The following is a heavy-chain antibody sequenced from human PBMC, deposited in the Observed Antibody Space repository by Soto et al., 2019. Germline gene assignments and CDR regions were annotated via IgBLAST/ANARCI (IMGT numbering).Heavy chain of an antibody. CDR3: AHRPSYCSGGSCYSGFDY. V-gene: IGHV2-5*02. Sequence: QITLKESGPTLVKPTETLTLTWTFSGFSLSTSGVGVGWILQPPGKALEWLALIYWDDDKRYSPSLKSRLTITKDTSKNQVVLTMTNMDPVDTATYYCAHRPSYCSGGSCYSGFDYCGQGTLVTVSS. CDR1: GFSLSTSGVG. CDR2: IYWDDDK. D-gene: IGHD2-15*01. J-gene: IGHJ4*02.